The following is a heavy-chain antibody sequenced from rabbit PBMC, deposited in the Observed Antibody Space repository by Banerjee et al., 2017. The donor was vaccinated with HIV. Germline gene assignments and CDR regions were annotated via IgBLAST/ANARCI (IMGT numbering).Heavy chain of an antibody. CDR2: IYTTSDNT. CDR3: ARSPNGGYAL. Sequence: QSLEESGGDLVKPGASLTLTCTASGFTISSTYYMCWVRQAPGKGLELIACIYTTSDNTWYASWVNGRFTISRSTSLNTVDLKMTSLTAADTATYFCARSPNGGYALWGQGTLVTVS. D-gene: IGHD6-1*01. J-gene: IGHJ4*01. V-gene: IGHV1S43*01. CDR1: GFTISSTYY.